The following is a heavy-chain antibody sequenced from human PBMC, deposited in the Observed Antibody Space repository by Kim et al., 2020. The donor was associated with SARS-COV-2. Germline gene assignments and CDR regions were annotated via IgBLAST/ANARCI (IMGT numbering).Heavy chain of an antibody. Sequence: AQKLQGRVTMTTDTSTRTAYMELRSLRSDDTAVYYCARDVIAAAGNLFDYWGQGTLVTVSS. V-gene: IGHV1-18*01. J-gene: IGHJ4*02. CDR3: ARDVIAAAGNLFDY. D-gene: IGHD6-13*01.